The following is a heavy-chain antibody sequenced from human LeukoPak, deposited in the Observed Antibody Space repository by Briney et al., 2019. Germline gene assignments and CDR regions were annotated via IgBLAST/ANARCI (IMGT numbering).Heavy chain of an antibody. V-gene: IGHV3-21*01. CDR1: GFTFSSYS. D-gene: IGHD3-10*01. CDR2: ISSSSSYI. Sequence: GGSLRLSYAASGFTFSSYSMNWVRQAPGKGLEWVSSISSSSSYIYYADSVKGRFTISRDNAKNSLYLQMNSLRAEDTAVYYCARDGNVLLWFGELLSPYYYYGMDVWGQGTTVTVSS. CDR3: ARDGNVLLWFGELLSPYYYYGMDV. J-gene: IGHJ6*02.